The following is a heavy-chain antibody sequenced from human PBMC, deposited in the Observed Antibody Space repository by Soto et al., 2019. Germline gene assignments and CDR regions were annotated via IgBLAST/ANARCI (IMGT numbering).Heavy chain of an antibody. J-gene: IGHJ5*02. CDR1: GFPLSTSGVG. D-gene: IGHD2-15*01. CDR2: IYWNDDK. CDR3: AHRLGYCSGGSCSFNWFDP. V-gene: IGHV2-5*01. Sequence: SGPTLVNPTQTLTLTCTFSGFPLSTSGVGVGWIRQPPGKALEWLALIYWNDDKRYSPSLKSRLTITKDTSKNQVVLTMTNMDPVDTATYYCAHRLGYCSGGSCSFNWFDPWGQGTLVTV.